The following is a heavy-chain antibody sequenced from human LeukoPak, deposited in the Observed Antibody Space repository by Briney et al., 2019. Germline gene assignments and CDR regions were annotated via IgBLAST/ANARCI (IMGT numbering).Heavy chain of an antibody. V-gene: IGHV3-23*01. Sequence: SGESLRLSCAASGFTFSNYGMRWVRQAPGKGLEWVSGISGSGGSTNYADSVKGRFAISRDNSKNTLYLQMNSLRAEDTAVYYCAKTGGVGSTRPDYWGQGTLVTVSS. CDR3: AKTGGVGSTRPDY. D-gene: IGHD3-16*01. CDR1: GFTFSNYG. J-gene: IGHJ4*02. CDR2: ISGSGGST.